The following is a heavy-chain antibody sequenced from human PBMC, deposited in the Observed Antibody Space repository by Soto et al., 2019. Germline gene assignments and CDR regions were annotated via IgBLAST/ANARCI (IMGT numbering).Heavy chain of an antibody. CDR3: ARTTLGYCTNGVCPPYFDY. CDR1: GYTFTSYY. V-gene: IGHV1-46*01. J-gene: IGHJ4*02. D-gene: IGHD2-8*01. CDR2: INPSGGST. Sequence: GASVKVSCKASGYTFTSYYMHWVRQAPGQGLEWMGIINPSGGSTSYAQKFQGRVTMTRDTSTSTVYMELSSLRSEDTAVYYCARTTLGYCTNGVCPPYFDYWGQGTLVTVSS.